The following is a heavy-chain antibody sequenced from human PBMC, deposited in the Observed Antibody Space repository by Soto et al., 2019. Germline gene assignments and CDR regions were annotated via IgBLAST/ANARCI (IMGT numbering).Heavy chain of an antibody. CDR1: GGTFSSYA. J-gene: IGHJ6*02. CDR2: IIPIFGTA. Sequence: QVQLVQAGAEVKKPGSSVKVSCKASGGTFSSYAISWVRQAPGQGLEWMGGIIPIFGTANYAQKFQGSVTITADESTSTAYVELSSLRSEDTAVQYCARDLQPYGDYVAYYYGMDVWGQGTTVTVSS. CDR3: ARDLQPYGDYVAYYYGMDV. D-gene: IGHD4-17*01. V-gene: IGHV1-69*01.